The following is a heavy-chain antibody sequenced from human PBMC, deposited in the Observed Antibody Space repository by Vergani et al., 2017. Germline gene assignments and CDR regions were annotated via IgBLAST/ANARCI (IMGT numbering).Heavy chain of an antibody. J-gene: IGHJ5*02. V-gene: IGHV1-69*02. CDR2: VIPHLEIT. CDR3: ARVFGMRMVLRGFDP. CDR1: GGTFGSHT. Sequence: QVQLEHSGAEVKKPGSSVTVSCRASGGTFGSHTISWVRQAPGQGLEWVGRVIPHLEITTLAQHLQGRVIITADKSTDTAYMELSSLRSEDTAVYYCARVFGMRMVLRGFDPWGQGTLVTVSS. D-gene: IGHD2-8*01.